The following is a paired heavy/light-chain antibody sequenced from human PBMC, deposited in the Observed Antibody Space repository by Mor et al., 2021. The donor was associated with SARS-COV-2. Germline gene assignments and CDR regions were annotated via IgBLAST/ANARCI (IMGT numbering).Heavy chain of an antibody. D-gene: IGHD6-19*01. J-gene: IGHJ4*02. CDR2: IKNKGKNYAT. CDR1: GFTFSDSA. CDR3: ATSLVIAVAANAGDF. Sequence: EVQLVESGGGLVQPGGSLKLSCAASGFTFSDSAMHWVRQASGKGLEWVGRIKNKGKNYATEYAASVKGRFTIFRDDSKNTAYLQMNSLQSEDTAVYYCATSLVIAVAANAGDFWGQGTLVTVSS. V-gene: IGHV3-73*01.
Light chain of an antibody. CDR2: AAS. CDR1: QGIRND. CDR3: LQHNSSPWT. Sequence: DIQMTQSPSSLSASVGDRVTVTCRASQGIRNDLVWYQQKTGKAPKRLIYAASSLQSGVPSRFSGSGSGTEFTLTISSLQPEDFATYYCLQHNSSPWTFGQGTKVEIK. V-gene: IGKV1-17*01. J-gene: IGKJ1*01.